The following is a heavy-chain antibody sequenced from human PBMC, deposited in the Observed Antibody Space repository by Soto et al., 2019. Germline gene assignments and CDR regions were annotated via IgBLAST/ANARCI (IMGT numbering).Heavy chain of an antibody. D-gene: IGHD3-22*01. CDR1: GYTYTSYA. Sequence: GASVKVSCKASGYTYTSYAMHWVRQAPGQRLEWMGWINAGNGNTKYSQKFQGRVTTTRDTSASTAYMELSSLRSEDTAVYYCASMIRYYDSRAFDYWGQGILVTVSS. J-gene: IGHJ4*02. CDR3: ASMIRYYDSRAFDY. V-gene: IGHV1-3*01. CDR2: INAGNGNT.